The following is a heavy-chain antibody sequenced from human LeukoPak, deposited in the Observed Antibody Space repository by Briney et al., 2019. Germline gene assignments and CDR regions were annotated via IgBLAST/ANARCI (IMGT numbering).Heavy chain of an antibody. D-gene: IGHD2-21*02. CDR1: GFTFSSYA. Sequence: PGGSLRLSCAASGFTFSSYAMSWVRQAPGKGLEWVSTISGSGGSTYYADSVKGRGSTYYADSVKGRFTISRDNSKNTLYLQMNSLRAEDTAVYYCAKEVGFGGDYQIDYWGQGTLVTVSS. V-gene: IGHV3-23*01. CDR2: ISGSGGST. J-gene: IGHJ4*02. CDR3: AKEVGFGGDYQIDY.